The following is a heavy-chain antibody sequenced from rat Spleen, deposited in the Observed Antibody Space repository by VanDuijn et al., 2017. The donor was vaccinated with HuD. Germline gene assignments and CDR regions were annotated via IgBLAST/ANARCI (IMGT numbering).Heavy chain of an antibody. V-gene: IGHV2S30*01. CDR2: MKYDGDT. CDR3: ATQHYYDGYYRDS. CDR1: GFSLMDYS. D-gene: IGHD1-12*03. J-gene: IGHJ2*01. Sequence: QVQLKESGPGLVQPSQTLSLTCTVSGFSLMDYSVHWVRQPPGKGLEWMGRMKYDGDTYYNSVFKSRLSISRDTSKSQVFLRMNNLQNEDTAMYFCATQHYYDGYYRDSWGQGVMVTVSS.